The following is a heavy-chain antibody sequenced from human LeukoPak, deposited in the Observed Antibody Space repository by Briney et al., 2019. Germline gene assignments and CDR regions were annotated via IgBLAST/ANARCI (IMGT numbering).Heavy chain of an antibody. Sequence: SETLSLTCTVSGYSISSGYFWCWIRPPPGKGLEWFGSIYHSGSTHYNPSLRSRVTISVDTSKNQFSLKLSSVTATDTAVYYCARGVLAATLRRGHWFDPWGQGTLVTVSS. CDR1: GYSISSGYF. V-gene: IGHV4-38-2*02. CDR2: IYHSGST. J-gene: IGHJ5*02. CDR3: ARGVLAATLRRGHWFDP. D-gene: IGHD2-15*01.